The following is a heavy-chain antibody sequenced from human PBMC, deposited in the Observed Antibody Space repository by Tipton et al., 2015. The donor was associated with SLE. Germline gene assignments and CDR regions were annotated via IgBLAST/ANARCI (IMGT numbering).Heavy chain of an antibody. J-gene: IGHJ2*01. V-gene: IGHV3-7*01. CDR2: IKQDGSEK. D-gene: IGHD2-15*01. Sequence: VQLVQSGGGLVQPGGSLRLSCAASGFTFSSYWMSWVRQAPGKGLEWVANIKQDGSEKYYVDSVKGRFTISRDNAKNSLYLQMNSLRAEDTAVYYCARFRLAATWYFDLWGRGTPATVSA. CDR1: GFTFSSYW. CDR3: ARFRLAATWYFDL.